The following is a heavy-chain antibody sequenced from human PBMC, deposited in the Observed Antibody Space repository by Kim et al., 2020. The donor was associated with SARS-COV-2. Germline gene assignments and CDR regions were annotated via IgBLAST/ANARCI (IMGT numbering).Heavy chain of an antibody. D-gene: IGHD6-13*01. CDR2: INHSGST. Sequence: SETLSLTCAVYGGSFSGYYWSWIRQPPGKGLEWIGEINHSGSTNYNPSLKSRVTISVDTSKNKFSLKLSSVTAADTAVYYCARGRGSSWYYYYYGMDVWGQGTTVTVSS. CDR3: ARGRGSSWYYYYYGMDV. J-gene: IGHJ6*02. V-gene: IGHV4-34*01. CDR1: GGSFSGYY.